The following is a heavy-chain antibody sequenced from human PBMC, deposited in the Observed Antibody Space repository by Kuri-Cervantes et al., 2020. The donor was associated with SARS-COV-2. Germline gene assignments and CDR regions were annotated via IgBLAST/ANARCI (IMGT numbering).Heavy chain of an antibody. Sequence: SETLSLTCTVSGGSIGGYYWSYIRQSPGRGLEWIGHIYSSGSTNYNPSLKSRVTISVDTSKNQFSLKLSSVTAADTAVYYCARGPKRSSTSCPPDYWGQGTLVTVSS. D-gene: IGHD2-2*01. CDR1: GGSIGGYY. V-gene: IGHV4-59*12. CDR3: ARGPKRSSTSCPPDY. J-gene: IGHJ4*02. CDR2: IYSSGST.